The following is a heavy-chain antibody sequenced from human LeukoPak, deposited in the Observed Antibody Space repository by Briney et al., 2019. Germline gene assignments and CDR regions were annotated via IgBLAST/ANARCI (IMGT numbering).Heavy chain of an antibody. CDR3: ARGGYCTNGVCYNPYYYYYGMDV. CDR1: GYTLTELS. D-gene: IGHD2-8*01. J-gene: IGHJ6*02. CDR2: FDPEDGET. Sequence: ASVTVSCTVSGYTLTELSMHWVRQAPGKGLEWMGGFDPEDGETIYAQKFQGRVTMTEDTSTDTAYMELSSLRSEDTAVYYCARGGYCTNGVCYNPYYYYYGMDVWGQGTTVTVSS. V-gene: IGHV1-24*01.